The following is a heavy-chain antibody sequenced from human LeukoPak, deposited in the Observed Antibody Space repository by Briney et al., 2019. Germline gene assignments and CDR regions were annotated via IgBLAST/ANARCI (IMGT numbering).Heavy chain of an antibody. J-gene: IGHJ4*02. V-gene: IGHV3-23*01. CDR2: ISGSGGST. Sequence: GGSLRLSCAASGFAFSSYAVNWVRQAPGKGLEWVSAISGSGGSTYYADPVKGRSTISRDNSKNTLYLQMNSLRAEDTAVYYCAKDHYGDYGDYFDYWGQGTLVTVSS. D-gene: IGHD4-17*01. CDR1: GFAFSSYA. CDR3: AKDHYGDYGDYFDY.